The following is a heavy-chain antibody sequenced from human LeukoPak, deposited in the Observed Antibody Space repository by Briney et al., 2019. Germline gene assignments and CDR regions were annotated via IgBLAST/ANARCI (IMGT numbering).Heavy chain of an antibody. CDR2: INPSGGST. V-gene: IGHV1-46*01. J-gene: IGHJ6*03. CDR3: ARGPSSSSGYYYYYYMDV. CDR1: GYTFTSYY. D-gene: IGHD6-6*01. Sequence: ASVKISCNASGYTFTSYYMHCVRQAPGQGLEWMGIINPSGGSTSYAQKFQGRVTMARDMSTSTVYMELSSLRSEDMAVYYCARGPSSSSGYYYYYYMDVWGKGSTVTVSS.